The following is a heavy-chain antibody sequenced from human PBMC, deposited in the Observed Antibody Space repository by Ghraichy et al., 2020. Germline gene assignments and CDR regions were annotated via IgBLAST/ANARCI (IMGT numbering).Heavy chain of an antibody. V-gene: IGHV4-34*01. CDR3: ARDGSGLRGIDY. Sequence: SETLSLTCAVYGGSFSGYYWSWIRQPPGKGLEWIGEINHSGSTNYNPSLKSRVTISVDTSKNQFSLKLSSVPAADTAGYYCARDGSGLRGIDYWGQGTLVTVSS. CDR2: INHSGST. CDR1: GGSFSGYY. D-gene: IGHD3-10*01. J-gene: IGHJ4*02.